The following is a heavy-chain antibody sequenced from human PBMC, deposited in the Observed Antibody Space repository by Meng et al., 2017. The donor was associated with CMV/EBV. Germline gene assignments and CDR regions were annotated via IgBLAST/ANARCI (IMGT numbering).Heavy chain of an antibody. CDR3: AREASLLWFGELSPDY. CDR1: GFTFSSYS. Sequence: GGSLRLSCAASGFTFSSYSVNWVRQAPGKGLEWVSSISSSSSYIYYADSVKGRFTISRDNAKNSLYLQMNSLRAEDTAVYYCAREASLLWFGELSPDYWGQGTLVTVSS. V-gene: IGHV3-21*01. D-gene: IGHD3-10*01. J-gene: IGHJ4*02. CDR2: ISSSSSYI.